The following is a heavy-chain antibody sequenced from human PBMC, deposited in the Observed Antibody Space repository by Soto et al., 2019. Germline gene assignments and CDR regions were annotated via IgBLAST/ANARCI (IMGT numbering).Heavy chain of an antibody. CDR2: ITSSSSSP. V-gene: IGHV3-48*02. J-gene: IGHJ4*02. CDR3: ARDLGYGLWSNCCYFDS. D-gene: IGHD3-10*01. Sequence: EVQLVQSGGGLVQPGGSLRLSCRASGFTFSTYAMDWVRQAPGKGLEWISYITSSSSSPYYADSVKGRFTISRDNAKNSLYLQMDTLRDDDTAIYYCARDLGYGLWSNCCYFDSWGQGTLVTVSS. CDR1: GFTFSTYA.